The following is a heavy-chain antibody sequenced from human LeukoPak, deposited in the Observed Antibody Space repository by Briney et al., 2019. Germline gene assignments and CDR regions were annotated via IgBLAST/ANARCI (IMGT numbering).Heavy chain of an antibody. Sequence: GGSLRLSCVASGFSSSAYTMHWVRQAPGKGLEYVSAIRSDGSSTFQPNSVKGRFTISRDNSKSTLYLQMGSLRAEDTAVYYCTRRFGGHSGWAGYHDSWGQGTLVTVSS. CDR3: TRRFGGHSGWAGYHDS. CDR1: GFSSSAYT. CDR2: IRSDGSST. D-gene: IGHD6-19*01. J-gene: IGHJ4*02. V-gene: IGHV3-64*01.